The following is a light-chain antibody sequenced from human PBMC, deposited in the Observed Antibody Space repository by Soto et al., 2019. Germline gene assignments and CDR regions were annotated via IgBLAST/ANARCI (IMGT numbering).Light chain of an antibody. CDR2: DVS. J-gene: IGLJ1*01. CDR1: SSDVGGYNH. Sequence: QSALTQPASVSGSPGQSITISCTGTSSDVGGYNHVSWYQQHPGKAPKLMIYDVSSRPSGVSNRFSGSKSGNTASLTISGLQGEDEAEYYCKSFTARFTYVFGTGTKVTVL. V-gene: IGLV2-14*01. CDR3: KSFTARFTYV.